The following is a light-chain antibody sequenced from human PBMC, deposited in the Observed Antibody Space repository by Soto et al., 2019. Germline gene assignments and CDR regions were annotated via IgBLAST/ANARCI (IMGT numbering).Light chain of an antibody. CDR1: QSVDKC. CDR3: QQRASWPLT. CDR2: DDS. V-gene: IGKV3-11*01. Sequence: EVVLTQSPDTLSLSPGERATLSCGASQSVDKCLAWYRQKPGQAPRLLIYDDSSRAPGTPPRFSGSGSGTAFTLSISSLEPEDSGVYYCQQRASWPLTFGGGTKVEIK. J-gene: IGKJ4*01.